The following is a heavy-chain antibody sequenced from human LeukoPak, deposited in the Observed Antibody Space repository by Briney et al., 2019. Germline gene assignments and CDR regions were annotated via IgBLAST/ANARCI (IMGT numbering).Heavy chain of an antibody. Sequence: PSETLSLTCTVSGGSISNYYWGWIRQPPGKGLEWIGYIYYSGSTNYNPSLKSRVTISVDTSKNQFSLKLSSVTAADTAVYYCAREAEYYDILTGYSTTIDYWGQGTLVTVSS. V-gene: IGHV4-59*01. J-gene: IGHJ4*02. CDR3: AREAEYYDILTGYSTTIDY. D-gene: IGHD3-9*01. CDR2: IYYSGST. CDR1: GGSISNYY.